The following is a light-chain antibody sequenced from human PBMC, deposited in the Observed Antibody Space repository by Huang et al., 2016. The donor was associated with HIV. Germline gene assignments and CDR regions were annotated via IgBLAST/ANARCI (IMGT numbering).Light chain of an antibody. CDR2: WAS. CDR1: QSVLYFANNKNY. Sequence: DIVMTQSLDSLAVSLGERATINCKSSQSVLYFANNKNYLAWYQQKPGQPPKLLIYWASTREFGVPDRFSGSGSGTDVTLTISGLQSEDVAVYYCQQYNNTPYTFGQGTKLEIK. V-gene: IGKV4-1*01. CDR3: QQYNNTPYT. J-gene: IGKJ2*01.